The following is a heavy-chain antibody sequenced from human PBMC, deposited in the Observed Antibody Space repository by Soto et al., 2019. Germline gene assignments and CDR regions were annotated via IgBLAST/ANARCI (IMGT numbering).Heavy chain of an antibody. CDR3: ASDTVTTPYFDY. Sequence: ASVKVSCKASGYTFTSYAMHWVRQAPGQRLEWMGWINAGNGNTKYSQKFQDRVTITRDKSASTAYMELSSLRSEDTAVYYCASDTVTTPYFDYWGQGTLVTVSS. D-gene: IGHD4-17*01. CDR2: INAGNGNT. V-gene: IGHV1-3*01. CDR1: GYTFTSYA. J-gene: IGHJ4*02.